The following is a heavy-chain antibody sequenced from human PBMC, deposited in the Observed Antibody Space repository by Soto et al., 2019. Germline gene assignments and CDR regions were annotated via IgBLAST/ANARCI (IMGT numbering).Heavy chain of an antibody. D-gene: IGHD1-20*01. J-gene: IGHJ6*03. CDR2: IIPIFGTA. Sequence: ASVKVSCKASGGTFSSYAISWVRQAPGQGLEWMGGIIPIFGTANYAQKFQGRVTITADESTSTAYMERSSLRSEDTAVYYCARVYKEEARGYGEYYYYYMDVWGKGTMVTVSS. CDR1: GGTFSSYA. CDR3: ARVYKEEARGYGEYYYYYMDV. V-gene: IGHV1-69*13.